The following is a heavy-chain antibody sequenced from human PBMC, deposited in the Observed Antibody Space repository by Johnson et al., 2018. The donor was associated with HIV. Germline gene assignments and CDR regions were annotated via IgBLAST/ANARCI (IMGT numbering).Heavy chain of an antibody. J-gene: IGHJ3*02. D-gene: IGHD3-22*01. CDR3: AKGNYYDSSGYYGSTHAFDI. CDR1: GFTVSSNY. CDR2: IYSGATS. V-gene: IGHV3-66*02. Sequence: VQLVESGGGLVQPGGSLRLSCAASGFTVSSNYMSWVRQAPGKGLEWVSVIYSGATSYYADSVKGRFTISRDNSKNTLYLQMNSLRAEDTAVYYCAKGNYYDSSGYYGSTHAFDIWGQGTMVTVSS.